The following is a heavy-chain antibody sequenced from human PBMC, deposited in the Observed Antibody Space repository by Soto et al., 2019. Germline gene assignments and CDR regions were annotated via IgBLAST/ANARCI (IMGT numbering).Heavy chain of an antibody. Sequence: EVQLVESGGGLVQPGGSLRLSCAASGFTVSSNYMSWVRQAPGKGLEWVSVIYSGGSTYYADSVKGRFTISRDNSKNTLYLQLNSLRVEDTAVYYCARGLRSYGYFDYWGQGTLVTVSS. V-gene: IGHV3-66*01. J-gene: IGHJ4*02. D-gene: IGHD5-18*01. CDR1: GFTVSSNY. CDR2: IYSGGST. CDR3: ARGLRSYGYFDY.